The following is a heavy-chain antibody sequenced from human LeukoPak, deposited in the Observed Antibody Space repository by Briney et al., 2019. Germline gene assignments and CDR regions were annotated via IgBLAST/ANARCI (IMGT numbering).Heavy chain of an antibody. CDR1: GGSISSYY. CDR3: ARDSAPDYFDY. CDR2: IYYSGST. Sequence: SETLSLTCTVSGGSISSYYWSWIRQPPGKGLEWIGYIYYSGSTNYNPSLKSRVTISVDTSKNQFSLKLSSVTAAGTAVYYCARDSAPDYFDYWGQGTLVTVSS. V-gene: IGHV4-59*01. J-gene: IGHJ4*02.